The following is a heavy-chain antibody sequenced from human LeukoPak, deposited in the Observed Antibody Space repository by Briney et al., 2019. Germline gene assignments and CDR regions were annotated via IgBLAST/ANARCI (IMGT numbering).Heavy chain of an antibody. D-gene: IGHD6-19*01. CDR2: ISSSGSTI. V-gene: IGHV3-11*01. CDR3: ARPHISGWFGPLDAFDI. CDR1: GFTFSDYY. Sequence: GGSLRLSCAASGFTFSDYYMSWIRQAPGKGLEWVSYISSSGSTIYYADSVKGRFTISRDNAKNSLYLQMNSLRAEDTAVYYCARPHISGWFGPLDAFDIWGQGTMVTVSS. J-gene: IGHJ3*02.